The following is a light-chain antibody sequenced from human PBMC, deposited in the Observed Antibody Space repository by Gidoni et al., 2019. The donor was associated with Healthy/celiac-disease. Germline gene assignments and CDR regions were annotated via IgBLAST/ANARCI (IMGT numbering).Light chain of an antibody. J-gene: IGKJ5*01. V-gene: IGKV3-11*01. CDR3: QQRSNWSMT. Sequence: ELVLTQSPATLSLSPGERATLSCRASQSVSSYLAWYQQKPGQAPRLLIYDASNRATGIPARFSGSGSGTDFTLTISSLEPEDFAVYYCQQRSNWSMTFGQGTRLEIK. CDR2: DAS. CDR1: QSVSSY.